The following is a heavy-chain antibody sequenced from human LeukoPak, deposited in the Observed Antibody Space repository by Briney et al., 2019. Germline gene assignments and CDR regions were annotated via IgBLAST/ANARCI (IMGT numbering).Heavy chain of an antibody. D-gene: IGHD6-19*01. Sequence: GGSLRLSCAASGFTFSSYAMSWVRQVPGKGLEWVSVISGSGDNTYYADSVKGRFTISRDNSKNMLYLQMNSLRAEDTAVYYCTRHANSSGLVYWGQGTLVTVSS. J-gene: IGHJ4*02. CDR1: GFTFSSYA. CDR3: TRHANSSGLVY. V-gene: IGHV3-23*01. CDR2: ISGSGDNT.